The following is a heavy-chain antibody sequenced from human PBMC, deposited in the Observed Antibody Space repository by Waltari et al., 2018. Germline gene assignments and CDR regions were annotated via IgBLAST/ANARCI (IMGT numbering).Heavy chain of an antibody. CDR2: IYHRWRT. CDR3: ERGGRGLQSADDYFDY. J-gene: IGHJ4*02. V-gene: IGHV4-38-2*02. D-gene: IGHD5-12*01. Sequence: QVQLQESGPGLVKPSETLSLTCTVSGYSISSGYYWGWIRQPPGKGLEWIGSIYHRWRTYYNPSRKSRVTISVDTSKNQFSLKLSSVTAADTAVYYCERGGRGLQSADDYFDYWGQGTLVTVSS. CDR1: GYSISSGYY.